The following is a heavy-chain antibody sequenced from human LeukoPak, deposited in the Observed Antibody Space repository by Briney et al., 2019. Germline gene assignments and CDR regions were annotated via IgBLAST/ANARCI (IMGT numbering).Heavy chain of an antibody. V-gene: IGHV4-59*12. Sequence: RTSETLSLTCTVSGASISSYYWTWTRQTPGKGLEWIGYMSYRGTTNYRTTNYNPSLRSRVTISEDTSQKQFSLELSSVTAADTAVYYCARGIADRYNWFDPWGQGILVTVSS. CDR2: MSYRGTTNYRTT. D-gene: IGHD6-13*01. J-gene: IGHJ5*02. CDR1: GASISSYY. CDR3: ARGIADRYNWFDP.